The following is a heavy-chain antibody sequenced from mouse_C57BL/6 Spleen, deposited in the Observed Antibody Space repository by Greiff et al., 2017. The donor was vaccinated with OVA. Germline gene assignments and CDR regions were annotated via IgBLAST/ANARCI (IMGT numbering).Heavy chain of an antibody. Sequence: EVQLQQSGAELVKPGASVKLSCTASGFNIKDYYMHWVKQRTEQGLEWIGRIDPEDGETKYAPKFRGKATITADTSSNTAYLQLSSLTYEDTAVYYCARTTVELYFDYWGQGTTLTVSS. CDR2: IDPEDGET. CDR1: GFNIKDYY. J-gene: IGHJ2*01. V-gene: IGHV14-2*01. D-gene: IGHD1-1*01. CDR3: ARTTVELYFDY.